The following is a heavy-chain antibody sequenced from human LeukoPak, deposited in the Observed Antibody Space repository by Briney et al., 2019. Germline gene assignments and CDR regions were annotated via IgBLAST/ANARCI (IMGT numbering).Heavy chain of an antibody. V-gene: IGHV3-30*04. Sequence: GGSLRLSCAASGFTFSSYAMHWVRQAPGKGLEWVAVISYDGSNKYYADSVKGRFTISRDNSKNTLYLQMNSLRAEDTAVYYCAKDRSGWFDAFDIWGQGTRVTVSS. CDR3: AKDRSGWFDAFDI. CDR2: ISYDGSNK. D-gene: IGHD6-19*01. CDR1: GFTFSSYA. J-gene: IGHJ3*02.